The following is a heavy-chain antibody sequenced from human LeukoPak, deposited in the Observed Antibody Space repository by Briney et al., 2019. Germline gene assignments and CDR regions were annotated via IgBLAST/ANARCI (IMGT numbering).Heavy chain of an antibody. CDR1: GFTFDDYA. D-gene: IGHD3-9*01. J-gene: IGHJ4*02. Sequence: GRSLRLSCAASGFTFDDYAMHWVRQAPGKGLEWVSGISWNSGSIGYADSVKGRFTIFRDNAKNSLYLQMNSLRAEDTALYYCAKDSGYDILTGYVDYWGQGTLVTVSS. CDR3: AKDSGYDILTGYVDY. V-gene: IGHV3-9*01. CDR2: ISWNSGSI.